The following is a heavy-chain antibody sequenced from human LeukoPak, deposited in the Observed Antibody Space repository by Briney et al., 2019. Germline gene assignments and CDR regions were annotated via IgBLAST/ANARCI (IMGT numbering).Heavy chain of an antibody. CDR3: ARGRSCSSTSCYCDY. D-gene: IGHD2-2*01. CDR2: ISSSSSYI. J-gene: IGHJ4*02. V-gene: IGHV3-21*01. CDR1: GFTFSSYS. Sequence: GGSLRLSCAASGFTFSSYSMNWLRQAPGKGLEWVSSISSSSSYIYYADSVKGRFTISRDNAKNSLYLQMNSLRAEDTAVYYCARGRSCSSTSCYCDYWGQGTLVTVSS.